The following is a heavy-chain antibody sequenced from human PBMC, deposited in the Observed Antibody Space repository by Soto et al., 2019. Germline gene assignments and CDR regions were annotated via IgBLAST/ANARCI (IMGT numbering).Heavy chain of an antibody. CDR3: ATIAVAGDAEYFQH. V-gene: IGHV3-30*09. J-gene: IGHJ1*01. CDR2: ISYDGSNK. CDR1: GFTFSSYA. D-gene: IGHD6-19*01. Sequence: QVQLVESGGGVVQPGRSLRLSCAASGFTFSSYAIHWVRQAPGKGLEWAAVISYDGSNKYYADSVEGRFAISRDNSKTTLYLQMNSLRAEDTAVYYCATIAVAGDAEYFQHWGQGTLVTVSS.